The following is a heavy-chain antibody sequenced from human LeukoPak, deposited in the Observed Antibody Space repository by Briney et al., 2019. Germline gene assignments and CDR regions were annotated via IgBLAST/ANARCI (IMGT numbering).Heavy chain of an antibody. CDR1: IDSFSNYH. J-gene: IGHJ4*02. D-gene: IGHD4/OR15-4a*01. Sequence: PSETLSLTCAVYIDSFSNYHWNWIRQTPAKGMEWIGEVNESGGTNISPSLRSRVILSVDTSKNQFSLKLISVTVADTAVYYCARRAGAYSHPYDYWGQGTLVTVSS. CDR3: ARRAGAYSHPYDY. CDR2: VNESGGT. V-gene: IGHV4-34*01.